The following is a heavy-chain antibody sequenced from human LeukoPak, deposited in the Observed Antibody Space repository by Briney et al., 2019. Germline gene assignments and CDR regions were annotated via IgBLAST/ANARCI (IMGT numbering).Heavy chain of an antibody. D-gene: IGHD2-8*02. CDR3: ARVTGTWWVDY. J-gene: IGHJ4*02. V-gene: IGHV3-7*01. Sequence: PGGSLRLSCVASGLSISGQWMNWVRQAPGQGLECVANIKHGGSEEYYVDSVKGRFTISRDDGRNSVSLQMNSVRAEDTAVYYCARVTGTWWVDYWGQGTLVTVSS. CDR2: IKHGGSEE. CDR1: GLSISGQW.